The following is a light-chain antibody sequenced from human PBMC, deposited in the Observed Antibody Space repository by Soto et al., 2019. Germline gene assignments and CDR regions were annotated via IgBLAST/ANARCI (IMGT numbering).Light chain of an antibody. Sequence: EIVLTQSPGTLSLSPGERATLSCRATESVDSNYLAWYQQKPGQAPRLLIYGAASRATGTPDRFSGSGSGTDFILTISRLDPEASAVYYCQQYSDSPQTFGQGTKVEIK. V-gene: IGKV3-20*01. CDR3: QQYSDSPQT. CDR1: ESVDSNY. CDR2: GAA. J-gene: IGKJ1*01.